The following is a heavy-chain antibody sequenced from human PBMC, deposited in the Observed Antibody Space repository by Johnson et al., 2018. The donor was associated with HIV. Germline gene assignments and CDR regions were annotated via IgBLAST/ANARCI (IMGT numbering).Heavy chain of an antibody. CDR2: ISYDGSNK. Sequence: QVQLVKSGGGVVQPGRSLRLSCAASGFTFSSYAMHWVRQAPGKGLEWVTLISYDGSNKYYADSVKGRFTISRDNSKKTLYLQINSLRDEDTFVYYCARGLTMIVVVDAFDIWGQGTMVTVSS. J-gene: IGHJ3*02. V-gene: IGHV3-30-3*01. CDR3: ARGLTMIVVVDAFDI. CDR1: GFTFSSYA. D-gene: IGHD3-22*01.